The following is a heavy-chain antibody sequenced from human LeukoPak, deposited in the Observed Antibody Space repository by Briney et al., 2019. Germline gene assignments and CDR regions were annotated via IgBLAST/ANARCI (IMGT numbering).Heavy chain of an antibody. J-gene: IGHJ4*02. CDR3: ARDDADYGDYIDY. CDR2: ISYDGSKK. V-gene: IGHV3-30-3*01. CDR1: GFTFSNYA. Sequence: GRSLRLSCAASGFTFSNYAMHWVRQAPGKGLEWGAVISYDGSKKDYADSVKSRFTISRHNSKNTLYMQMNSPRAEDTAVYYCARDDADYGDYIDYWGQGTLVTVPS. D-gene: IGHD4-17*01.